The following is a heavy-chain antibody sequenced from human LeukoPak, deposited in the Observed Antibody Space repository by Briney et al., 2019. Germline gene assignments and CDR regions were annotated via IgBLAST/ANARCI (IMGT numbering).Heavy chain of an antibody. Sequence: GGSLRLSCAASGFTFSSYTMNWARQAPGRGLQWVSSISSSSSLIYYADSVKGRFTISRDNAKNSLYLQMNSLRVEDTAVYYCASSVVNGYWGQGTLVTVSS. J-gene: IGHJ4*02. CDR1: GFTFSSYT. CDR2: ISSSSSLI. CDR3: ASSVVNGY. V-gene: IGHV3-21*01. D-gene: IGHD4-23*01.